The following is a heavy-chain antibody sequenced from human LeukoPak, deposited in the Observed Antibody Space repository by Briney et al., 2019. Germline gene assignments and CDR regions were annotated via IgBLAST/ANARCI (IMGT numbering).Heavy chain of an antibody. CDR1: GFTFSSYG. CDR3: AKVARGSRGSGSYSLFDY. J-gene: IGHJ4*02. Sequence: GGSLRLSCAASGFTFSSYGMHWVRQAPGKGLEWVAVISYDGSNKYYADSVKGRFTISRDNSKNTLYLQMNSLRAEDTAVYYCAKVARGSRGSGSYSLFDYWGQGTPVTVSS. V-gene: IGHV3-30*18. CDR2: ISYDGSNK. D-gene: IGHD3-10*01.